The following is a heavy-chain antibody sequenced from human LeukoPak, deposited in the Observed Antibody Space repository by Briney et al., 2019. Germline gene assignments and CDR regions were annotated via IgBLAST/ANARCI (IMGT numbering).Heavy chain of an antibody. D-gene: IGHD3-10*01. Sequence: GGSLKISCKGSGYSFTSYWIGWVRQMPGKGLEWMGIIYPGDSDTRHSPSFQGQVTISADKSISTAYLQWSSLKASDTAMYYCARGNYYGSGSLGVDYFDYWGQGTLVTVSS. V-gene: IGHV5-51*01. CDR3: ARGNYYGSGSLGVDYFDY. CDR2: IYPGDSDT. CDR1: GYSFTSYW. J-gene: IGHJ4*02.